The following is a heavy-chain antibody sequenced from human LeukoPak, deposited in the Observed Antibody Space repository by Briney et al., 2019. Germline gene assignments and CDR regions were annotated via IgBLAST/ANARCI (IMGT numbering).Heavy chain of an antibody. CDR3: ARMGGYDILTGYSPSYYYYYYMDV. Sequence: SETLSLTCTVSGGSISSYYWSWIRQPPGKGLEWIGYIYTSGSTNYNPSLKSRVTISVDTSKNQFSLKLSSVTAADTAVYYCARMGGYDILTGYSPSYYYYYYMDVWGKGTTVTVSS. CDR1: GGSISSYY. V-gene: IGHV4-4*09. CDR2: IYTSGST. J-gene: IGHJ6*03. D-gene: IGHD3-9*01.